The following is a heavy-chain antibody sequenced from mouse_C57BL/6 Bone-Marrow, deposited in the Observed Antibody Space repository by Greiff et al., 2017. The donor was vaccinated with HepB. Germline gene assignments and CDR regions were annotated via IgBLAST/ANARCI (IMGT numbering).Heavy chain of an antibody. CDR1: GYEFPSHD. CDR2: INSDGGRT. V-gene: IGHV5-2*01. CDR3: ARHYGYGSYWYFDF. Sequence: DVHLVESGGGLVQPGESLKLSCASTGYEFPSHDMPWVSQTPEKRLEWVAAINSDGGRTYYPDTMERRFIISRDNTKKTLYLQMSSLRYEYTALYYCARHYGYGSYWYFDFWGTGTTVTVSS. D-gene: IGHD1-1*01. J-gene: IGHJ1*03.